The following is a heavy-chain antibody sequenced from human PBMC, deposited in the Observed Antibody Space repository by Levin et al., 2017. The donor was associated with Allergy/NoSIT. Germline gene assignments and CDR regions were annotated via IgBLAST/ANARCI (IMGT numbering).Heavy chain of an antibody. CDR2: IFDGGST. Sequence: SETLSLTCTVSGGFISGYYWSWIRQPPGKGLEWIGYIFDGGSTKYSPSLKSRVTISRDTSNNQFSLKMSSVTAADTAVYYCARDRMDSSGWSRVVRWFDTWGQGILVTVSS. CDR1: GGFISGYY. D-gene: IGHD6-19*01. J-gene: IGHJ5*02. CDR3: ARDRMDSSGWSRVVRWFDT. V-gene: IGHV4-59*01.